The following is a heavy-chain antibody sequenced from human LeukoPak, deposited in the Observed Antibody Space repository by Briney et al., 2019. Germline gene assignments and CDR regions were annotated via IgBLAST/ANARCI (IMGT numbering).Heavy chain of an antibody. CDR2: IGGTGGNI. Sequence: PGGSLRLSCAASGLSFSNYAMYWVRQAPGKGLEWVSAIGGTGGNIFYRDSVKGRFTISRDNSKNTLYLHMNSLRAEDTAIYYCARDRSITNFGVVRRNKAGTLDVWGKGTTVIVSS. CDR1: GLSFSNYA. J-gene: IGHJ6*04. D-gene: IGHD3-3*01. CDR3: ARDRSITNFGVVRRNKAGTLDV. V-gene: IGHV3-23*01.